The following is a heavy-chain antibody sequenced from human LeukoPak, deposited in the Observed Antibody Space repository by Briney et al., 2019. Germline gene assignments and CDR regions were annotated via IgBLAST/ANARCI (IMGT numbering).Heavy chain of an antibody. D-gene: IGHD1-26*01. CDR2: INHSGST. CDR3: ARGSGGSYYYYGMDV. V-gene: IGHV4-34*01. Sequence: SETLSLTCAVYGGSFSGYYRSWIRQPPGKGLEWIGEINHSGSTNYNPSLKSRVTISVDTSKNQFSLKLSSVTAADTAVYYCARGSGGSYYYYGMDVWGQGTTVTVSS. CDR1: GGSFSGYY. J-gene: IGHJ6*02.